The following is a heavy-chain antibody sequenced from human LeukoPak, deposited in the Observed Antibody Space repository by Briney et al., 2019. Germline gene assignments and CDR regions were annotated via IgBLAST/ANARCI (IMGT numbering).Heavy chain of an antibody. CDR1: GFTFNNYG. CDR2: ISYDGSNT. J-gene: IGHJ6*02. CDR3: AKSTAYSITMIVVIKPMDV. V-gene: IGHV3-30*18. D-gene: IGHD3-22*01. Sequence: PGRSLRLSCAASGFTFNNYGMHWVRQASGKGLEWVAIISYDGSNTYYADSVKGRFTISRDNSKNTLYLQMNSLRAEDTAVYYCAKSTAYSITMIVVIKPMDVWGQGTTVTVSS.